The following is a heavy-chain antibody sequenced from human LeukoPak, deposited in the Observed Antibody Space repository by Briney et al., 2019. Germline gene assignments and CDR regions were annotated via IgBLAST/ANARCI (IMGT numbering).Heavy chain of an antibody. Sequence: SETLSLTCTLSGGSISSSSYYWGWIRQPPGKGLEWIGSIYYSGSTYYNPSLKSRVTISVDTSKNQFSLKLSSVTAADTAVYYCATYYRASSFDYWGQGTLVTVSS. J-gene: IGHJ4*02. CDR2: IYYSGST. V-gene: IGHV4-39*01. CDR3: ATYYRASSFDY. D-gene: IGHD2-21*01. CDR1: GGSISSSSYY.